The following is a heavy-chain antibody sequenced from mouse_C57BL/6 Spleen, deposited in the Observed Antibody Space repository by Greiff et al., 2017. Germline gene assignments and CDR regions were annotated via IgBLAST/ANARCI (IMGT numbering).Heavy chain of an antibody. D-gene: IGHD1-1*01. CDR2: IHPNSGST. Sequence: QVQLQQPGAELVKPGASVKLSCKASGYTFTSYWMHWVKQRPGQGLEWIGMIHPNSGSTNYNEKFKSKATLTVDKSSSTAYMQLSSLTSEDSAVYYCARSDYYGSSYPWYAMDYWGQGTSVTVSS. V-gene: IGHV1-64*01. CDR1: GYTFTSYW. CDR3: ARSDYYGSSYPWYAMDY. J-gene: IGHJ4*01.